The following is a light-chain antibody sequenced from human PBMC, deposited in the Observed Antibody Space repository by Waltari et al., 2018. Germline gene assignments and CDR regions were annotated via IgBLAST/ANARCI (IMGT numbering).Light chain of an antibody. V-gene: IGLV2-8*01. Sequence: QSALTQPPSASGSPGQSVTISCTGTSSDVGAYNYVSWYQQRPGKAPKLMIYDVSQRPPGVPDRFAGSKSGNTASLTVSGLQADDEADYYCSSYAGINGPLFGTGTKVTVL. J-gene: IGLJ1*01. CDR1: SSDVGAYNY. CDR3: SSYAGINGPL. CDR2: DVS.